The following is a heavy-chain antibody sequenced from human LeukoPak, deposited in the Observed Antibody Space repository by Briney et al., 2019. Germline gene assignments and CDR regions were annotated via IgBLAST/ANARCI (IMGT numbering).Heavy chain of an antibody. D-gene: IGHD5-18*01. V-gene: IGHV4-39*01. Sequence: PSETLSLTCTVSGGSISSSSYYWGWIRQPPGKGLEWIGSIYYSGSTYYNPSLKSRVTISVDTSKNQFSLKLSSVTPEDTAVYYCARGEAMVSWENWFDPWGQGTLVTVSS. CDR2: IYYSGST. J-gene: IGHJ5*02. CDR3: ARGEAMVSWENWFDP. CDR1: GGSISSSSYY.